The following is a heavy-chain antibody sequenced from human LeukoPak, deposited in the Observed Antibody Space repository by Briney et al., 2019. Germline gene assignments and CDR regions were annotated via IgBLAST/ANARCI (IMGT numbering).Heavy chain of an antibody. CDR2: IYSCGST. CDR3: AREGVGATRSSFDY. D-gene: IGHD1-26*01. J-gene: IGHJ4*02. Sequence: GGSLRLSCAASGFTVSSNYMSWVRQAPGKGLEWVSVIYSCGSTYYADSVKGRFTISRENAKNSLYLQMNSLRAEDTAVYYCAREGVGATRSSFDYWGQGTLVTVSS. CDR1: GFTVSSNY. V-gene: IGHV3-53*01.